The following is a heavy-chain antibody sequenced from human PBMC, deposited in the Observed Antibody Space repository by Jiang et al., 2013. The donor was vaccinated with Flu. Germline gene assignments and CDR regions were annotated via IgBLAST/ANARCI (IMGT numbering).Heavy chain of an antibody. CDR1: GYSFTSYW. CDR2: IYPGDSDT. J-gene: IGHJ1*01. Sequence: LKISCKGSGYSFTSYWIGWVRQMPGKGLEWMGIIYPGDSDTRYSPSFQGQVTISADKSISTAYLQWSSLKASDTAMYYCARLIYGGNPREYFQHWGQGTLVTVSS. CDR3: ARLIYGGNPREYFQH. V-gene: IGHV5-51*01. D-gene: IGHD4-23*01.